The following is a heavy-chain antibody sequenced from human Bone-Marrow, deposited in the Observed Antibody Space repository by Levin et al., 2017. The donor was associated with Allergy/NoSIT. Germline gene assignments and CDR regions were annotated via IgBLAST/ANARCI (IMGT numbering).Heavy chain of an antibody. Sequence: GGSLRLSCAASGFTFSSFAMTWVRQAPGKGLEWVSIISGSGVSIYYADSVKGRFTISRDNSKNTLYLQMDSLTAEDTATYYCAKETGSYLRRGGSDYWGQGTLVAGSS. CDR1: GFTFSSFA. CDR3: AKETGSYLRRGGSDY. J-gene: IGHJ4*02. D-gene: IGHD1-26*01. V-gene: IGHV3-23*01. CDR2: ISGSGVSI.